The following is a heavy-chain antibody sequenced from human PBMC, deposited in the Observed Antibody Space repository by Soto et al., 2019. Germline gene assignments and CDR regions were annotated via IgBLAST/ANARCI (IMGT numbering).Heavy chain of an antibody. Sequence: GGSLRLSCAASGFTFSSYAMSWVRQAPGKGLEWVSAISGSGGSTYYADSVKGRFTISGDNSKNTLYLQMNSLRVEDTAVYYCAKDKSPPIPVDYWGQGTLVTVSS. V-gene: IGHV3-23*01. CDR3: AKDKSPPIPVDY. J-gene: IGHJ4*02. CDR1: GFTFSSYA. CDR2: ISGSGGST. D-gene: IGHD4-4*01.